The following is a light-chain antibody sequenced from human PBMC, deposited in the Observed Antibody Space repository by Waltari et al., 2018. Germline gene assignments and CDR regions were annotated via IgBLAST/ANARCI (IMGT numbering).Light chain of an antibody. CDR2: DTS. CDR3: QQRSSWPLT. J-gene: IGKJ4*01. V-gene: IGKV3-11*01. Sequence: EIVLIQSPATLALSPGERATLSCRASQSVRNSLAWFQQKPGQVPRPLIYDTSNRGTGVPARFSGSGSGTDFTLTISSLESEDFAVYYCQQRSSWPLTFGGGTKVQIK. CDR1: QSVRNS.